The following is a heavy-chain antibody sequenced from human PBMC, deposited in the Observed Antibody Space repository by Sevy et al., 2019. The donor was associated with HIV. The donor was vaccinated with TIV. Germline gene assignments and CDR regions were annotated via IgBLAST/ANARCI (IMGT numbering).Heavy chain of an antibody. CDR1: GFAFSNYYA. J-gene: IGHJ6*02. V-gene: IGHV3-30-3*01. D-gene: IGHD4-17*01. CDR3: ARPRANYVDHYFFYAMDV. Sequence: GGYLRLSCAASGFAFSNYYAMHWVRQAPGKGLEWVALISYDGSDKYYADSVKGRFTISRDNFKNTLYLQMNSLTTEDTAVYYCARPRANYVDHYFFYAMDVRGQGTTVTVSS. CDR2: ISYDGSDK.